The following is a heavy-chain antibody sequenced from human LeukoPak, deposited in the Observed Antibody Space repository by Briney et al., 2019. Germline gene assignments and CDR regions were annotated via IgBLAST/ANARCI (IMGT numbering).Heavy chain of an antibody. Sequence: SETLSLTCTVSGGSICSGGYYWSWIRQHPGKGLEWIGYIYCSGSTYYNPSLKSRVTISVDTSKNQFSLKLSSVTAADTAVYYCARSGRLGSAYYFDYWGQGTLVTVSS. D-gene: IGHD7-27*01. J-gene: IGHJ4*02. CDR2: IYCSGST. CDR3: ARSGRLGSAYYFDY. CDR1: GGSICSGGYY. V-gene: IGHV4-31*03.